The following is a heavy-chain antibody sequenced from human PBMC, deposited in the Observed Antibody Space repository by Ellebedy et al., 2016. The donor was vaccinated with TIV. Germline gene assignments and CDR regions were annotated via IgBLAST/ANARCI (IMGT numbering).Heavy chain of an antibody. Sequence: ASVKVSXXASGYTFTSYAMHWVRLAPGQRLEWMGWIRGGNGNTKYSQKFQDRLTLTRDTSATTVYMELSSLKSEDTAMYYCASHERSLGRYIDSSAYQTGRPWGQGTLVTVSS. CDR3: ASHERSLGRYIDSSAYQTGRP. J-gene: IGHJ5*02. V-gene: IGHV1-3*01. CDR2: IRGGNGNT. D-gene: IGHD3-22*01. CDR1: GYTFTSYA.